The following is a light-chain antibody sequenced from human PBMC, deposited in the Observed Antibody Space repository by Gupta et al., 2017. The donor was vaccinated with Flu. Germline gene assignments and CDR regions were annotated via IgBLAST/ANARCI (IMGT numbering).Light chain of an antibody. Sequence: TISGTGGSSNIGSSCVYGYQQQLPGTAPKLLMYCKEQRPSWVPDRFSASKAGNTASLPISGVRSEEEADYYWAAWDASLSAGVFGGGTKLNVL. CDR3: AAWDASLSAGV. CDR2: CKE. CDR1: SSNIGSSC. J-gene: IGLJ3*02. V-gene: IGLV1-47*02.